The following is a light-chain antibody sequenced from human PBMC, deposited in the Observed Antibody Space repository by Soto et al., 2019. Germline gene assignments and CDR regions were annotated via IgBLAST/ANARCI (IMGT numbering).Light chain of an antibody. Sequence: DIQMTQSPSSLSASVGDKVTISCRASQSISINLNCYQQKPGKAPKLLIYVAYSLQSGVPSRFSGRGSGTDFTLTISSLQPEDFATYYCHHSHSIPGTFSHGTKVDIK. CDR2: VAY. V-gene: IGKV1-39*01. CDR3: HHSHSIPGT. J-gene: IGKJ1*01. CDR1: QSISIN.